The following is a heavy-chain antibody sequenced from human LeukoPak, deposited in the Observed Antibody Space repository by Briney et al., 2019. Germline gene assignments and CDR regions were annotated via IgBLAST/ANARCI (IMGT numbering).Heavy chain of an antibody. D-gene: IGHD5-24*01. V-gene: IGHV1-2*06. J-gene: IGHJ6*04. CDR3: ARGRWEEGYNQGGLMDV. CDR1: GYTFTGYY. Sequence: GASVKVSCKASGYTFTGYYMHWVRQAPGQGLEWMGRINPNSGGTNYAQKFQGRVTMTRDTSISTAYMELSRLRSDDTAVYYCARGRWEEGYNQGGLMDVWGKGTTVTVSS. CDR2: INPNSGGT.